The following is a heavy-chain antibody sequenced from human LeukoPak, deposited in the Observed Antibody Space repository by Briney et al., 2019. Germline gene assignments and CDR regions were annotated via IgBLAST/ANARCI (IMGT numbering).Heavy chain of an antibody. CDR3: ARGASVYCTNGVCYYSFDAFDI. Sequence: ASVRVSCTASGYTFTSYGISWVRQAPGQGLEWMGWISAYNGNTNYAQKLQGRVAMTTDTSTSTAYMELRSLRSDDTAVYYCARGASVYCTNGVCYYSFDAFDIWGQGTMVTVSS. CDR2: ISAYNGNT. V-gene: IGHV1-18*01. CDR1: GYTFTSYG. D-gene: IGHD2-8*01. J-gene: IGHJ3*02.